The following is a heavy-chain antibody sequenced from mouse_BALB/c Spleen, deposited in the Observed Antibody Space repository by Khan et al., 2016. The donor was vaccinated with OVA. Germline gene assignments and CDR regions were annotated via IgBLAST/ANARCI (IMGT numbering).Heavy chain of an antibody. V-gene: IGHV3-2*02. D-gene: IGHD1-2*01. J-gene: IGHJ2*01. CDR1: GYSITSGYG. Sequence: VQLQESGPGLVKPSQSLSLTCTVTGYSITSGYGWNWIRQFPGNKLEWMGYISYSGSTNYNPSLKSRIPTTRDTSTYRFFLQLNSVTTEDTATYYCARTARRKYWGQGTTLTVSS. CDR3: ARTARRKY. CDR2: ISYSGST.